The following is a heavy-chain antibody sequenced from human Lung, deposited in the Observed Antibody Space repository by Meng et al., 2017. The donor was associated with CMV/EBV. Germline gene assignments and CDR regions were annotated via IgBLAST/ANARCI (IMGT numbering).Heavy chain of an antibody. CDR3: AKTSAAARVYYFDY. Sequence: ESXKISXAASGFTSSNYAINWVRQAPGKGLEWVSAISGTGATTYYADSVRGRFTISRDNSKNSVHLQMNSLRAEDTAMYYCAKTSAAARVYYFDYWGPGTLVXVSS. D-gene: IGHD6-13*01. CDR1: GFTSSNYA. V-gene: IGHV3-23*01. J-gene: IGHJ4*02. CDR2: ISGTGATT.